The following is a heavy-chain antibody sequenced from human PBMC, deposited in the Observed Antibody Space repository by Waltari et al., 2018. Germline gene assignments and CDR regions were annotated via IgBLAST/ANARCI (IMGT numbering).Heavy chain of an antibody. D-gene: IGHD2-21*02. V-gene: IGHV1-69*01. J-gene: IGHJ6*02. CDR2: IIPIFGTA. CDR1: GGTFSSYA. CDR3: AGRRVVTATPYYYYGMDV. Sequence: QVQLVQSGAEVKKPGSSVKVSCKASGGTFSSYAISWVRQAPGQGLEWMGGIIPIFGTANYAQKSQGRVTITADESTSTAYMELSSLRSEDTAVYYCAGRRVVTATPYYYYGMDVWGQGTTVIVSS.